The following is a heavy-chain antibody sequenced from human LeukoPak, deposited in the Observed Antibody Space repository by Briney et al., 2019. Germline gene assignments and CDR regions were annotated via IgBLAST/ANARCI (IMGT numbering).Heavy chain of an antibody. CDR3: AKDLRAQLRYFDWLPDY. Sequence: SSSSYYWGWIRQPPGKGLEWVSAISGSGGSTYYADSVKGRFTISRDNSKNTLYLQMNSLRAEDTAVYYCAKDLRAQLRYFDWLPDYWGQGTLVTVSS. CDR1: SSSSYY. D-gene: IGHD3-9*01. V-gene: IGHV3-23*01. J-gene: IGHJ4*02. CDR2: ISGSGGST.